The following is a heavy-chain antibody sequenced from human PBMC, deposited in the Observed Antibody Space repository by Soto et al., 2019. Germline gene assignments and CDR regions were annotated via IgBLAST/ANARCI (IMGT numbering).Heavy chain of an antibody. V-gene: IGHV1-18*01. D-gene: IGHD3-16*01. CDR1: GYTFTSYG. CDR3: AGDNTSVWYHYYGMDV. J-gene: IGHJ6*02. CDR2: ISAYNGNT. Sequence: QVQLVQSGAEVKKPGASVKVSCKASGYTFTSYGISWVRQAPGQGLEWMGWISAYNGNTNYAQKLQGRVTMTLDTSTSTAYMELRSLISDDTAVYYCAGDNTSVWYHYYGMDVWGQGTTVTVSS.